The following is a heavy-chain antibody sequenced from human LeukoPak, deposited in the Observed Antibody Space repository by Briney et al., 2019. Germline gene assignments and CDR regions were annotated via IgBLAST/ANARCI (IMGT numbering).Heavy chain of an antibody. CDR3: ARVPHGDYQPVVDY. Sequence: GGSLRLSCAASGFTVSSNYMSRVRQAPGKGLEWVSVIYSGGSTYYADSVKGRFTISRDNSKNTLYLQMNSLRAEDTAVYYCARVPHGDYQPVVDYWGQGTLVTVSS. V-gene: IGHV3-53*01. J-gene: IGHJ4*02. D-gene: IGHD4-17*01. CDR1: GFTVSSNY. CDR2: IYSGGST.